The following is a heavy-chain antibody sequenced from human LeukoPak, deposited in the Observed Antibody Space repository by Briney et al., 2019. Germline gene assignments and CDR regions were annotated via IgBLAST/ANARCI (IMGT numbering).Heavy chain of an antibody. Sequence: SQTLLLTCAISGDSVSSNSATWTWIRQSPSRGLEWLGRTYYRSKWYNEYAASVKSRTTINPDTSKNQFSLQLNSVTPEDTAVYYCARGSSSDSWYFDYWGQGTLVTVSS. J-gene: IGHJ4*02. CDR2: TYYRSKWYN. CDR3: ARGSSSDSWYFDY. V-gene: IGHV6-1*01. CDR1: GDSVSSNSAT. D-gene: IGHD2-15*01.